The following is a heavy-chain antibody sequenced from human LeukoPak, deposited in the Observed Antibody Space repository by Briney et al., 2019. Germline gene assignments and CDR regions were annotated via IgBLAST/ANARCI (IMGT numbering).Heavy chain of an antibody. V-gene: IGHV3-72*01. J-gene: IGHJ6*02. CDR3: ARDTDTAMDV. CDR1: DFTFTNAW. Sequence: GGSLRLSCAASDFTFTNAWMNWVRQAPGKGLEWIGRTKNRAESHITQYAASVNGRFTASRDDSKNSLYLQMNNLKTEDTAVYYCARDTDTAMDVWGQGTTVTVSS. CDR2: TKNRAESHIT.